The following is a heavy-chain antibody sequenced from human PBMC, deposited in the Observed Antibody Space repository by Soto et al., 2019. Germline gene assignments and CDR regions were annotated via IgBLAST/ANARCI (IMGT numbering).Heavy chain of an antibody. CDR3: AKDFYCSGGSCYSGYFDY. CDR2: ISYDGSNK. CDR1: GFTFSSYG. V-gene: IGHV3-30*18. Sequence: GGSLRLSCAASGFTFSSYGMHWVRQAPGKGLEWVAVISYDGSNKYYADSVKGRFTISRDNSKNTLYLQMNSLRAEDTAVYYCAKDFYCSGGSCYSGYFDYWGQGTLVTVSS. J-gene: IGHJ4*02. D-gene: IGHD2-15*01.